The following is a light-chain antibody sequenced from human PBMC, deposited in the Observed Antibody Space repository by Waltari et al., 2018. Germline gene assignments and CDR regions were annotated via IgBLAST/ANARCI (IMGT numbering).Light chain of an antibody. J-gene: IGLJ1*01. CDR1: TGAVTSTHY. V-gene: IGLV7-46*01. CDR2: DTN. Sequence: QAVVTQEPSLTVSPGGTVTLTSGSNTGAVTSTHYSYWFQQKPGQAPRTLLYDTNRRHSETPARFSGSLLGDKAALTLSGAQPEDEADYYCLLSYSGTRVFGTGTKVTVL. CDR3: LLSYSGTRV.